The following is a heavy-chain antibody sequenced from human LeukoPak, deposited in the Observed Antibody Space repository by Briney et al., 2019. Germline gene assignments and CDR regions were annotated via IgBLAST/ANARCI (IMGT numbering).Heavy chain of an antibody. Sequence: PSETLSLTCSVFDGSISNYYWSWIRQPPGKGLEWIGYAYYSGSTTYNPSLESRVTISVDTSKNQFSLKLTAVTAADTAVYYCARNSAAATSRSWFDPWGQGTLVTVSS. CDR3: ARNSAAATSRSWFDP. CDR1: DGSISNYY. J-gene: IGHJ5*02. CDR2: AYYSGST. V-gene: IGHV4-59*08. D-gene: IGHD6-25*01.